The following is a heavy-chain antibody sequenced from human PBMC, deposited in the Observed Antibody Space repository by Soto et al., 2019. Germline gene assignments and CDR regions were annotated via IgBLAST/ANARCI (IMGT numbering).Heavy chain of an antibody. Sequence: ASVKVSCKASGGTFSSYAISWVRQAPGQGLEWMGGIIPIFGTANYAQKFQGRVTITADESTSTAYMELSSLRSEDTAIYFCTKVSPQWLVHDYWGQGTLVTVSS. V-gene: IGHV1-69*13. CDR3: TKVSPQWLVHDY. D-gene: IGHD6-19*01. J-gene: IGHJ4*02. CDR1: GGTFSSYA. CDR2: IIPIFGTA.